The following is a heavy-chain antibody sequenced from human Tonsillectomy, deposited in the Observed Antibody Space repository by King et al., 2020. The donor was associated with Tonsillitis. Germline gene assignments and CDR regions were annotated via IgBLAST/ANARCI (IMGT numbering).Heavy chain of an antibody. Sequence: VQLVESGGGLVEPGGSLRLSCAASGFTFSDYFMTWIRQAPGKGLEWVSYISGSSSYTKYADSVKGRFTISRDNAKNSLYLQMNSLRAEDTAVYYCARDPLPTVYYDSRGFDSWGQGTLVTVSS. D-gene: IGHD3-22*01. J-gene: IGHJ4*02. V-gene: IGHV3-11*06. CDR2: ISGSSSYT. CDR1: GFTFSDYF. CDR3: ARDPLPTVYYDSRGFDS.